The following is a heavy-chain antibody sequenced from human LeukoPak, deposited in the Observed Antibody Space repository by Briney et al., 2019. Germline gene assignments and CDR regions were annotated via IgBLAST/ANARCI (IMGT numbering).Heavy chain of an antibody. Sequence: SETLSLTCAVSGGSISSGGYSWSWIRQPPGKGLEWIGYIYYSGSTNYNPSLKSRVTISVDTSKNQFSLKLSSVTAADTAVYYCARVSTPGNTYYDFWSGTHFYYGMDVWGQGTTVTVSS. CDR2: IYYSGST. V-gene: IGHV4-61*08. D-gene: IGHD3-3*01. CDR1: GGSISSGGYS. CDR3: ARVSTPGNTYYDFWSGTHFYYGMDV. J-gene: IGHJ6*02.